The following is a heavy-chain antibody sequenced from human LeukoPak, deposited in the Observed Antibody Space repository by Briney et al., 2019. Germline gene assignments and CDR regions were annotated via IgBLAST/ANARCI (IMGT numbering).Heavy chain of an antibody. CDR1: GASISSYY. V-gene: IGHV4-59*01. CDR3: ARVLLSSGYST. CDR2: IYYSGIT. J-gene: IGHJ5*02. Sequence: SETLSLTCSVSGASISSYYYNWIRQSPGKGLEWIGYIYYSGITNYNPSLKSRVTMSLDTSNNQFSLKLSSVTAADTAVYYCARVLLSSGYSTLGQGTLVTVSS. D-gene: IGHD3-22*01.